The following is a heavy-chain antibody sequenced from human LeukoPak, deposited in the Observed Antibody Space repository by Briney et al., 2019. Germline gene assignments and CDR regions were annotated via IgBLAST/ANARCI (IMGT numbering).Heavy chain of an antibody. CDR2: INSDGDRA. V-gene: IGHV3-74*01. CDR1: GFTFSSYA. Sequence: PGGSLRLSCAASGFTFSSYAMSWVRQAPGKGLVWVSRINSDGDRARYADSVKGRFTISRDNAKNSLYLQMNSLRDEDTAVYSCARDGVRDGLYFDRWGQGTLVTVSS. CDR3: ARDGVRDGLYFDR. J-gene: IGHJ4*02. D-gene: IGHD5-24*01.